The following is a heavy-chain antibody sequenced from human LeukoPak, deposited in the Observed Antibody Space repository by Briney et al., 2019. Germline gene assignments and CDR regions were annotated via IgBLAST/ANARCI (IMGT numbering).Heavy chain of an antibody. CDR1: GFTFSSFS. Sequence: GGSLRLSCVASGFTFSSFSVHWVRQAPGEGLEWVSAISSDGSNEHYADSVKGRFTVSRDNSKNTVYLQMNCLRPEDTAVYYCAGGVATTEYWGQGTLVTVSS. J-gene: IGHJ4*02. CDR2: ISSDGSNE. D-gene: IGHD5-12*01. CDR3: AGGVATTEY. V-gene: IGHV3-30*04.